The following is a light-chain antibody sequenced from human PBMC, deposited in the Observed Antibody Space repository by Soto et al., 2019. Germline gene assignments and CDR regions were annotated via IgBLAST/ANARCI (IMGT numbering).Light chain of an antibody. CDR3: QQYYRSCT. CDR1: QSVTDW. V-gene: IGKV1-5*01. CDR2: DAS. Sequence: DIQLTQSPSTLSASVGDRVTITCRASQSVTDWLAWYQQKPGKAPKLLIYDASSLQSGVPSRFRGSGSGTEFSLSISSLQPDDFATDSSQQYYRSCTFGQGTTVEIK. J-gene: IGKJ2*02.